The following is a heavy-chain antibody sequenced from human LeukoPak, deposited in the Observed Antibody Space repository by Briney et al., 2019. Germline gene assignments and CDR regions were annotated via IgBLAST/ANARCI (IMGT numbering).Heavy chain of an antibody. J-gene: IGHJ5*02. CDR2: IHYTGST. D-gene: IGHD6-13*01. Sequence: SETLSLTCTVSGGSISGYYWSWIRQPPGKGLQFIGYIHYTGSTNYNPSLKSRVTISVDTSKNQFSLKLSSVTAADTAVYYCAREQRLVLGFDPWGQGTLVTVSS. V-gene: IGHV4-59*01. CDR1: GGSISGYY. CDR3: AREQRLVLGFDP.